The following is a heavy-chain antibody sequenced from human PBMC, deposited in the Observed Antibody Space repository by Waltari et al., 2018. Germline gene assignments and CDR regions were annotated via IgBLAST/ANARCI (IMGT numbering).Heavy chain of an antibody. J-gene: IGHJ4*02. CDR2: MRGKNGDT. CDR1: GYTFIAYG. V-gene: IGHV1-18*01. D-gene: IGHD2-15*01. CDR3: ARAQALYCSVRSCYSPMDY. Sequence: QVQLVQSGGEVKKPGASVKVSCNSSGYTFIAYGITWVRQAPGQGLEWMGWMRGKNGDTNYAQKLQERETRSTETSTSTTYMELRSLRSEDTAVYYCARAQALYCSVRSCYSPMDYWGQGTLVTVSS.